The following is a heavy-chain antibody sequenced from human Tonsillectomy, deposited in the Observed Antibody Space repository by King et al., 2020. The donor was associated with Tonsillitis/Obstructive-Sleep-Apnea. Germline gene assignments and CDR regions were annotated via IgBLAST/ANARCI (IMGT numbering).Heavy chain of an antibody. D-gene: IGHD3-16*01. Sequence: VQLVESRGDLVQPGRSLRLSCTSSGFTFGDYAMSWVRQAPGKGLEWVGFIRSKAYGGTTEYAASVKGRFTISRDDSKSIAYLQMNSLKTEDTAVYYCTRPFIPGKTLVIYYYYYMDVWGKGTTVTVSS. V-gene: IGHV3-49*04. CDR3: TRPFIPGKTLVIYYYYYMDV. CDR2: IRSKAYGGTT. CDR1: GFTFGDYA. J-gene: IGHJ6*03.